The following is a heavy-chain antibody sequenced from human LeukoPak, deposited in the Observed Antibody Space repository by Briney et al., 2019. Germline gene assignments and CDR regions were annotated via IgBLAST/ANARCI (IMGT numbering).Heavy chain of an antibody. CDR3: ARASGDYYYMDV. CDR2: IYSGGST. Sequence: GGSLRLSCAASGFTVSSNYMSWVRQAPGKGLEWVSVIYSGGSTYYADSVKGRFTISRDNSKNTLYPQMNSLRAEDTAVYYCARASGDYYYMDVWGKGTTVTVSS. V-gene: IGHV3-53*01. CDR1: GFTVSSNY. J-gene: IGHJ6*03. D-gene: IGHD3-10*01.